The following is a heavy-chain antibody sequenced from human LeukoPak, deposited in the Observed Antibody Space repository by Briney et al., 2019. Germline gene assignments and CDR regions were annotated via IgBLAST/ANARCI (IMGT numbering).Heavy chain of an antibody. CDR3: ASGGLPSYSDY. D-gene: IGHD3-10*01. V-gene: IGHV3-53*01. J-gene: IGHJ4*02. Sequence: GGSLRLSCAASGFTVSSTYMSWVRQAPGKGLEWVSLIYSGGNTYYADSVKGRFTISRDNSKNTLYLQMNSLRAEDTAVYYCASGGLPSYSDYWGQGTLVTVSS. CDR1: GFTVSSTY. CDR2: IYSGGNT.